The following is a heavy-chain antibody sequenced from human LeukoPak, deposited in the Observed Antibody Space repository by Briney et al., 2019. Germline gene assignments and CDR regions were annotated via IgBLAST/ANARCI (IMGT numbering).Heavy chain of an antibody. CDR3: ARVSCGGSCYSLSFFDY. CDR1: GYTFTSYA. D-gene: IGHD2-15*01. V-gene: IGHV1-3*01. J-gene: IGHJ4*02. Sequence: GASVKVPCKASGYTFTSYAMHWVRQAPGQRLEWMGWINAGNGNTKYSQKFQGRVTITRDTSASTAYMELSSLRSEDTAVYYCARVSCGGSCYSLSFFDYWGQGTLVTVSS. CDR2: INAGNGNT.